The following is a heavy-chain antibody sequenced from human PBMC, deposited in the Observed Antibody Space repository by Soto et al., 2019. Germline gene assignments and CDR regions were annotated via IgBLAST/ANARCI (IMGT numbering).Heavy chain of an antibody. Sequence: VKVSCKASGYSFTSLDINWVRQTAGQGLEWMGWMQPSTGRTGYAQKFQGRVTMTRDTSINTAYMELTTLTSDDTAFYCCARGVSAGVDYWGQGTLVTVSS. CDR3: ARGVSAGVDY. CDR2: MQPSTGRT. V-gene: IGHV1-8*01. D-gene: IGHD1-26*01. CDR1: GYSFTSLD. J-gene: IGHJ4*02.